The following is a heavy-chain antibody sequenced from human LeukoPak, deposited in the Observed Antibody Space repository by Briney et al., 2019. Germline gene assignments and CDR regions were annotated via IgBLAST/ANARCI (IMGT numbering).Heavy chain of an antibody. D-gene: IGHD3-22*01. CDR2: IYYSGST. CDR1: GGSISSSSYY. Sequence: PSETLSLTCTVSGGSISSSSYYWGWIRQPPGKGLEWIGSIYYSGSTYYNPSLKSRVTISVDTSKNQFSLKLSSVTAADTAVYYCARGAGGKWLRATNWFDPWGQGTLVTVSS. J-gene: IGHJ5*02. V-gene: IGHV4-39*01. CDR3: ARGAGGKWLRATNWFDP.